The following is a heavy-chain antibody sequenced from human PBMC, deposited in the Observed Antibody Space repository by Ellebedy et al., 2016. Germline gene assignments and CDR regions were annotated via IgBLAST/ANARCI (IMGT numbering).Heavy chain of an antibody. V-gene: IGHV3-23*01. Sequence: GGSLRLXXTASGFTFSNYAMNWARQAPGKGLEWVSFISASGDSTYYADSVKGRFTISRANSKNTLYLQMNSLRAEDTAVYYCARGEVRGVIRPVDYWGQGTLVTVSS. CDR3: ARGEVRGVIRPVDY. CDR2: ISASGDST. CDR1: GFTFSNYA. D-gene: IGHD3-10*01. J-gene: IGHJ4*02.